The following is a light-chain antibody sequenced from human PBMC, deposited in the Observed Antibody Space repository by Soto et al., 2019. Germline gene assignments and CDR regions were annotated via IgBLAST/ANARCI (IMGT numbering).Light chain of an antibody. CDR1: SSDVGGYNY. V-gene: IGLV2-8*01. J-gene: IGLJ2*01. CDR3: SSFAGNNNLV. CDR2: EVS. Sequence: QAVLTQPPSASGSPGQSVTISSTGTSSDVGGYNYVSWYQQHPGKAPKLMISEVSKRPSGVPDRFSGSKSGNTASLTVSGLQAEDEADYYCSSFAGNNNLVFGGGTKVTVL.